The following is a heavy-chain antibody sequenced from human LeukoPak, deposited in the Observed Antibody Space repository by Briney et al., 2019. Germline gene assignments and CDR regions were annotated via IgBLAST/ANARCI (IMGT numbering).Heavy chain of an antibody. D-gene: IGHD3-22*01. CDR3: AKDRVYYYDSSGYYRPLGGFDY. V-gene: IGHV3-23*01. J-gene: IGHJ4*02. CDR1: GFTFSSYA. Sequence: GGSPRLSCAASGFTFSSYAMSWVRQAPGKGLEWVSAISGSGGSTYYADSVKGRFTISRDNSKNTLYLQMNSLRAEDTAVYYCAKDRVYYYDSSGYYRPLGGFDYWGQGTLVTVSS. CDR2: ISGSGGST.